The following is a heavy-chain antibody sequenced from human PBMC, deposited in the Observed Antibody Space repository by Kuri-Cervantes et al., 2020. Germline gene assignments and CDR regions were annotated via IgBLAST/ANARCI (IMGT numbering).Heavy chain of an antibody. CDR3: ARADHPSGYFDY. CDR1: GFTFSSYG. J-gene: IGHJ4*02. D-gene: IGHD3-22*01. Sequence: GESLKISCAASGFTFSSYGMHWVRQAPGKGLERVAVISYDGSNKYYADSVKGRFTISRDNSKNTVYLQMNNLRAEDTAVYYCARADHPSGYFDYWGQGTLVTVSS. V-gene: IGHV3-30*03. CDR2: ISYDGSNK.